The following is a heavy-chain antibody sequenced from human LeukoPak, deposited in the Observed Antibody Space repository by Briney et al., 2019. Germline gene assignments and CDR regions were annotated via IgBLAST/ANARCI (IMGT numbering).Heavy chain of an antibody. Sequence: PGGSLRLSCEASGFSFTNTWMSWVRQAPGKGLEWVGRIKSKTDGGTADYAAPVKGRFTISRDDSKNTLSLQMNSLKTEDTAFYYCTTGRTLWGQGTLVTVSS. CDR1: GFSFTNTW. CDR3: TTGRTL. V-gene: IGHV3-15*01. D-gene: IGHD1-7*01. CDR2: IKSKTDGGTA. J-gene: IGHJ4*02.